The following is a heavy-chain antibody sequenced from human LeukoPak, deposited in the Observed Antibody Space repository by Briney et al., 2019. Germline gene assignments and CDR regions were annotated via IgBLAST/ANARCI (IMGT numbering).Heavy chain of an antibody. Sequence: GGSLTLSCAASGFTLSNYSVSWVRQARGKGLDWVSSISGSGGARYYADSLKRRFTNYRDNSQNTLYLQMNSLRAEAAAVYYCAKEEGYIYGLLDYWGQGTLVSVSS. CDR3: AKEEGYIYGLLDY. CDR2: ISGSGGAR. CDR1: GFTLSNYS. V-gene: IGHV3-23*01. D-gene: IGHD5-18*01. J-gene: IGHJ4*02.